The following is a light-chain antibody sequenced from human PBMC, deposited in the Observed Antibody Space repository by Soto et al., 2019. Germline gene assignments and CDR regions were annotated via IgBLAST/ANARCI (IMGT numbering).Light chain of an antibody. CDR3: QRYSSYPHT. CDR2: KAS. CDR1: QSINMW. J-gene: IGKJ2*01. V-gene: IGKV1-5*03. Sequence: DIQMTQSPSTLSASVGDRVTITCRASQSINMWLAWYQQKPGKAPKLLIYKASFLESGVPSRLSVSGSGTDFTLTIRNRQPDDSATYYCQRYSSYPHTFGQGTKLAIK.